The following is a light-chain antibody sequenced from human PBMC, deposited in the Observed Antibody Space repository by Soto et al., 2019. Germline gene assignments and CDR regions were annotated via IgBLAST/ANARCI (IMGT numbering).Light chain of an antibody. CDR3: MQALQLSYS. J-gene: IGKJ2*01. CDR2: LTS. V-gene: IGKV2-28*01. CDR1: LSLLHASGYHY. Sequence: IVMTQSPLSLPVTPGEPASISCRSNLSLLHASGYHYLYWYLQKPGQSPQLLIYLTSNRASGVPDRFRGTGSGTDFTLKISTLEDHDISVYYSMQALQLSYSFGHGNQLQIK.